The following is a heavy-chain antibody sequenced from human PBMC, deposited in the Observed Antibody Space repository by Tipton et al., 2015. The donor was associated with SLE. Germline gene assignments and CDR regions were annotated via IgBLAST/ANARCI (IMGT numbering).Heavy chain of an antibody. D-gene: IGHD3-10*01. CDR2: IKSKTDGGTT. Sequence: GSLRLSCAASGFSFSNAWMSWVRQAPGKGLEWVGRIKSKTDGGTTDYAAPVKGRFTISRDDSKNTLYLQMNSLKTEDTAFYYCTTVRGPPHFGESYYWGQGTLVTVSS. CDR1: GFSFSNAW. CDR3: TTVRGPPHFGESYY. V-gene: IGHV3-15*01. J-gene: IGHJ4*02.